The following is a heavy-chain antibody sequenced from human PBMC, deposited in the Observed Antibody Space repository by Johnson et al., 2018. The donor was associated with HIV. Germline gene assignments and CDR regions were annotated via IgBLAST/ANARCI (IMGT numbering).Heavy chain of an antibody. CDR2: MWYDGSNK. D-gene: IGHD6-19*01. J-gene: IGHJ3*02. CDR1: GFTFSTYG. V-gene: IGHV3-33*06. CDR3: AKDFGSGWADAFDI. Sequence: QMQLVESGGGVVQPGRSLRLSCAASGFTFSTYGMHWVRQAPGKGLEWVAVMWYDGSNKYYADSVKGRFTISRDSSKNTLYLQMNSLRAEDTAVYYCAKDFGSGWADAFDIWGQGTGVTISS.